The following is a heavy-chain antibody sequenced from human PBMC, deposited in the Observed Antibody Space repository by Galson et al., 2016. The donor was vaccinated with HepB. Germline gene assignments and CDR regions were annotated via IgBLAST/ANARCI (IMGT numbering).Heavy chain of an antibody. CDR1: GGSISSSSYY. CDR2: IYYSGST. J-gene: IGHJ6*02. D-gene: IGHD3-10*01. CDR3: AGHLRGGYGMDV. V-gene: IGHV4-39*01. Sequence: SETLSLTCTVSGGSISSSSYYWGWIRQPPGKGLEWIGTIYYSGSTYYNPSLKSRVTISVDTSKKQFSLKLSSVTAADTAVYYCAGHLRGGYGMDVWGQGTTVTVSS.